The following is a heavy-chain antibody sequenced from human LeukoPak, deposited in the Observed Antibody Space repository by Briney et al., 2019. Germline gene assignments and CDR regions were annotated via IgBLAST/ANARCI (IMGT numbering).Heavy chain of an antibody. D-gene: IGHD6-6*01. J-gene: IGHJ4*02. CDR2: ISSSSSYI. CDR3: ARGGYSSSRATDY. Sequence: GGSLRLSCAASGFTFNTYNMNWVRQAPGKGLEWVSSISSSSSYIYYADSVKGRFTISRDNAKNSLYLQMNSLRAEDTAVYYCARGGYSSSRATDYWGQGTLVTVSS. CDR1: GFTFNTYN. V-gene: IGHV3-21*01.